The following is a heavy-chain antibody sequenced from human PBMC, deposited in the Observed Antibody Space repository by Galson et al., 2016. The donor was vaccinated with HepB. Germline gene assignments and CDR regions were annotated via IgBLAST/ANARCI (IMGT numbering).Heavy chain of an antibody. V-gene: IGHV4-39*01. J-gene: IGHJ4*02. CDR1: GGSITSRRYY. Sequence: LSLTCTVSGGSITSRRYYWDWIRQPPGKGLEWVGTIYYGGYTSYNPSLKSRVTISVDTSKSQFSLKLSSVTAADTALYYCARHTYDYGDYAFDSWGQGTLVTVSS. CDR3: ARHTYDYGDYAFDS. D-gene: IGHD4-17*01. CDR2: IYYGGYT.